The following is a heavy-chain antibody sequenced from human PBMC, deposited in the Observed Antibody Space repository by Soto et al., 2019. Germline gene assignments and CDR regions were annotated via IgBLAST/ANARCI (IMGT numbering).Heavy chain of an antibody. CDR2: IYYSGST. CDR3: ARGGWFDP. CDR1: GGSISSSSYY. V-gene: IGHV4-39*01. J-gene: IGHJ5*02. Sequence: PSETLSLTCTVSGGSISSSSYYWGWIRQPPGKGLEWIGSIYYSGSTYYNPSLKSRVTISVDTSKNQFSLKLSSVTAADTAVYYCARGGWFDPWGQGTLVTVS.